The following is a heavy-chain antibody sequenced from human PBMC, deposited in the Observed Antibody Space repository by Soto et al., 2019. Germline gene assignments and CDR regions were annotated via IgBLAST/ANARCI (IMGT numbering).Heavy chain of an antibody. CDR1: GFTFDDYA. CDR2: ISWNSGSI. Sequence: EVQLVESGGGLVQPGRSLRLSCAASGFTFDDYAMHWVRQAPGKGLEWVSGISWNSGSIGYADSVKGRFTISRDNAKNSLYLQMNSLRAEDTALYYCAKDSGSHTYYFGYWGQGTLVTVSS. D-gene: IGHD1-26*01. V-gene: IGHV3-9*01. CDR3: AKDSGSHTYYFGY. J-gene: IGHJ4*02.